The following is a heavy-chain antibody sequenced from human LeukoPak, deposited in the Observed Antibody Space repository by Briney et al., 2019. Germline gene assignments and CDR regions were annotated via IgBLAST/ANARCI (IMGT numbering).Heavy chain of an antibody. CDR1: GFSFSTYG. J-gene: IGHJ4*02. V-gene: IGHV3-33*05. D-gene: IGHD3-10*01. CDR2: ISYDGSNK. CDR3: ARDSLYYFNF. Sequence: GGSLRLSCVASGFSFSTYGMHWVRQAPGKGLEWVAVISYDGSNKYYADSVKGRFTISRDNSKNTLYLQMNSLRAEDTAVYYCARDSLYYFNFWGQGTLVTVSS.